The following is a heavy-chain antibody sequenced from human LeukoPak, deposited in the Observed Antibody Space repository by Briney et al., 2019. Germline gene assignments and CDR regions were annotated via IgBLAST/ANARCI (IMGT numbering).Heavy chain of an antibody. V-gene: IGHV4-39*01. CDR1: GGSISSSGYY. Sequence: SETLSLTCTVSGGSISSSGYYLGWIRQPPGKGLEWIGSMYSSAYTYYNPSLKSRVTISVDTSKNQFSLKLSSVTAADTAVHDCARHHYWGQGTLVTVSS. CDR3: ARHHY. CDR2: MYSSAYT. J-gene: IGHJ4*02.